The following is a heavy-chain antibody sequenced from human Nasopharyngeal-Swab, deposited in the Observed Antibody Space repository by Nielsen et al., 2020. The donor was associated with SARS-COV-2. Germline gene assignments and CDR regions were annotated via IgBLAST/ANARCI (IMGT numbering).Heavy chain of an antibody. J-gene: IGHJ6*02. V-gene: IGHV3-21*01. CDR3: ARGTVFGVANGMDV. CDR2: IGRYGTDI. Sequence: GGSLRLSCAASGFTFRDYSMNWVRQAPGKGLEWVSSIGRYGTDIFHADSVKGRFSVFRDAANKSIYLQMRRLRAEDTAVYYCARGTVFGVANGMDVWGQGTTVTVSS. CDR1: GFTFRDYS. D-gene: IGHD3-3*01.